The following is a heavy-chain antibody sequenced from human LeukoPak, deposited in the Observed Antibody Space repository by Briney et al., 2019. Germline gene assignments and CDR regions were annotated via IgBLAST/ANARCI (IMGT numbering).Heavy chain of an antibody. CDR1: GGSFSGYY. Sequence: PSETLALICAGYGGSFSGYYWSWIRPPPGKGLEWIGELNHSGSTNYNPSVKSRVTISVDTSKNQFSLKLSSVTDADTAVYYCAKATLIAVAGSDYWFDPWGQGTLVTVSS. V-gene: IGHV4-34*01. CDR3: AKATLIAVAGSDYWFDP. J-gene: IGHJ5*02. CDR2: LNHSGST. D-gene: IGHD6-19*01.